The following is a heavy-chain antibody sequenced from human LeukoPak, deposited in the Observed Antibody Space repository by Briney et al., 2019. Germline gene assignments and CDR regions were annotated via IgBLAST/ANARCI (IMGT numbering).Heavy chain of an antibody. Sequence: PSGTLSRTRGVSGGSITTTNWWTWVRQPPGKGLEWIGEVHLDGRTNYNPSLESRLTISVDLSENHISLRLTSVTAADTAVYYCAREGGFYRPLDYSGHGTIVTVSS. CDR1: GGSITTTNW. D-gene: IGHD3-3*01. J-gene: IGHJ4*01. CDR2: VHLDGRT. CDR3: AREGGFYRPLDY. V-gene: IGHV4-4*02.